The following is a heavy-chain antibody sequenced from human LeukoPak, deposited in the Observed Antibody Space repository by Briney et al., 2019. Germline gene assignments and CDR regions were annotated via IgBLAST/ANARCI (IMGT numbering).Heavy chain of an antibody. CDR1: GFTFSSYA. V-gene: IGHV3-23*01. Sequence: GGSLRLSCAASGFTFSSYAMSWVRQAPGKGLEWVSAISGGGGSTYYADSVKGRFTISRDNSKNTLYLQMNSLRAEDTAVYYCAKDMSSGYQGDIDYWGQGTLVTVSS. J-gene: IGHJ4*02. CDR2: ISGGGGST. CDR3: AKDMSSGYQGDIDY. D-gene: IGHD3-22*01.